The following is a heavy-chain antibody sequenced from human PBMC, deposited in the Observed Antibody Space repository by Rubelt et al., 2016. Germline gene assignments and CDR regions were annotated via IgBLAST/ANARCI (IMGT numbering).Heavy chain of an antibody. CDR1: GGSISGYF. J-gene: IGHJ6*02. CDR3: ATHMVRGEYGYYYYGMDV. D-gene: IGHD3-10*01. V-gene: IGHV4-59*01. Sequence: TVSGGSISGYFWSWIRQPPGKGLEWIGYIYYSGSTNYNSSLKSRVTISVDTSKSQFSLNLSSVTAADTAVYYCATHMVRGEYGYYYYGMDVWGQGTTVTVSS. CDR2: IYYSGST.